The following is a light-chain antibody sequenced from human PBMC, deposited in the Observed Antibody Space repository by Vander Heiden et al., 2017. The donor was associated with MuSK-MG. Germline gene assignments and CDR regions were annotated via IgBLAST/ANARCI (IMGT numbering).Light chain of an antibody. J-gene: IGKJ2*01. CDR3: HQTDSPLGYT. CDR2: AAS. Sequence: DIQLTQSPSSLSASVGDRLTITCRASQSIGTYLNWYQQKPGKAPKLLIYAASSLQSGVPSRFSGSGYGTDFTLTISSRQPEDFATYYCHQTDSPLGYTFGQGTKLEIK. CDR1: QSIGTY. V-gene: IGKV1-39*01.